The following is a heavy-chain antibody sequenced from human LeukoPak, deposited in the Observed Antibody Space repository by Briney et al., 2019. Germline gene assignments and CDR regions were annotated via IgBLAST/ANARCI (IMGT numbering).Heavy chain of an antibody. Sequence: SETLSLTCTVSGGSISSGSYYWSWIRQPAGKGLEWIGRIYTSGSTNYNPSLKSRVTISVDTSKNQFSLKLSSVTAADTAVYYCARYETTVTTSWFDPWGQGTLVTVSS. CDR1: GGSISSGSYY. D-gene: IGHD4-17*01. CDR2: IYTSGST. V-gene: IGHV4-61*02. J-gene: IGHJ5*02. CDR3: ARYETTVTTSWFDP.